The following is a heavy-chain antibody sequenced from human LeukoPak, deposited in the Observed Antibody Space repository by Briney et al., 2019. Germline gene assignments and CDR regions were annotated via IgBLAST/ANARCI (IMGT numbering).Heavy chain of an antibody. V-gene: IGHV3-23*01. D-gene: IGHD3-9*01. CDR3: AKEGLRYFDFDF. CDR1: GFHFTRSA. Sequence: PGGPLRLSCAASGFHFTRSAMSWVRQAPGKGLEWVSAFSGGGDTYYADSVKGRFTISRDTSKNTLYLQMNSLSAEDTAVYYCAKEGLRYFDFDFWGQGTLVTVSS. CDR2: FSGGGDT. J-gene: IGHJ4*02.